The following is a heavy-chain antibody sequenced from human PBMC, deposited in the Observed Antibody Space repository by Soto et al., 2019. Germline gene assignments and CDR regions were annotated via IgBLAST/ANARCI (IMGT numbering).Heavy chain of an antibody. CDR1: GFTFSSYG. V-gene: IGHV3-33*01. CDR2: IWYDGSNK. D-gene: IGHD3-9*01. Sequence: QVQLVESGGGVVQSGRSLRLSCAASGFTFSSYGMHWVRQAPGKGLEWVAVIWYDGSNKYYADSVKGRFTISRDNSKNTLYLQMNSLRAEDTAVYYCARDGDPLRYFDWLPKYNWFDPWGQGTLVTVSS. J-gene: IGHJ5*02. CDR3: ARDGDPLRYFDWLPKYNWFDP.